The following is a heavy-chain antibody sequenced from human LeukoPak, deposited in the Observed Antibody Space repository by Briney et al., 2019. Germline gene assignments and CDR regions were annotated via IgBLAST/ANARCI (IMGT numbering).Heavy chain of an antibody. CDR2: IYHSGST. J-gene: IGHJ4*02. Sequence: SGTLSLTCAVSGGSISSSNWWSWVRQPPGKGLEWIGEIYHSGSTYYNPSLKSRVTISVDTSKNQFSLKLSSVTAADTAVYYCARDLGYGDYPIYWGQGTLVTVSS. CDR3: ARDLGYGDYPIY. CDR1: GGSISSSNW. V-gene: IGHV4-4*02. D-gene: IGHD4-17*01.